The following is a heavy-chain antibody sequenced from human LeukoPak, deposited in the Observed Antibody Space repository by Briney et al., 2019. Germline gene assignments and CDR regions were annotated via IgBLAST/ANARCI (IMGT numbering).Heavy chain of an antibody. D-gene: IGHD3-16*01. Sequence: GGSLRLSCAASGFTFSSYAMSWVRQAPGKGLEWVSAISGSGGSTYYADSVKGRFTISRDISKNTLYLQMNSLRAEDTAVFYCARGDRIRPLDYWGQGTLVTVSS. V-gene: IGHV3-23*01. CDR2: ISGSGGST. J-gene: IGHJ4*02. CDR3: ARGDRIRPLDY. CDR1: GFTFSSYA.